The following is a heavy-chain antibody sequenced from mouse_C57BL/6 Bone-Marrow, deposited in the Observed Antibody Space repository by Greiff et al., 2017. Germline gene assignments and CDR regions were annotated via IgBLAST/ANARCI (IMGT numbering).Heavy chain of an antibody. D-gene: IGHD2-3*01. V-gene: IGHV5-4*01. CDR2: ISDGGSYT. Sequence: DVKLVESGGGLVKPGGSLKLSCAASGFTFSSYAMSWVRQTPEKRLEWVATISDGGSYTYYPDNVQGRFTISRDNAKNNLYLQMSHLKSEDTAMYYCARDRGLLPPMDYWGQGTSVTVSS. CDR1: GFTFSSYA. CDR3: ARDRGLLPPMDY. J-gene: IGHJ4*01.